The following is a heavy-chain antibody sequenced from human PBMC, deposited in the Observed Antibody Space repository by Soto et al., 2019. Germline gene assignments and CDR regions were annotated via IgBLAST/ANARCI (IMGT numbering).Heavy chain of an antibody. CDR3: ASGVVYSGSFPDIWFDP. D-gene: IGHD1-26*01. V-gene: IGHV6-1*01. J-gene: IGHJ5*02. Sequence: SQTLSLTCAISGDSVSSNSAAWNWIRQSPSRGLEWLGRTYYRSKWYNDYAVSVKSRITINPDTSKNQFSLQLNSVTPEETAVYYCASGVVYSGSFPDIWFDPWGQGTLVTVSS. CDR1: GDSVSSNSAA. CDR2: TYYRSKWYN.